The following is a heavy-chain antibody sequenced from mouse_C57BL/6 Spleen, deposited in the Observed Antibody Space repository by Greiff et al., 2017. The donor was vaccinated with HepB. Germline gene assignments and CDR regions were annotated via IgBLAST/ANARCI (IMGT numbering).Heavy chain of an antibody. D-gene: IGHD1-1*01. J-gene: IGHJ4*01. Sequence: QVQLQQSGAELARPGASVKLSCKASGYTFTSYGISWVKQRTGQGLEWIGEIYPRSGNTYYNEKFKGKATLTADKSSSTAYLELRSLTSEDSADYFCARSTLYGSIYEYYAMDYWGQGTSVTVSS. CDR2: IYPRSGNT. CDR3: ARSTLYGSIYEYYAMDY. V-gene: IGHV1-81*01. CDR1: GYTFTSYG.